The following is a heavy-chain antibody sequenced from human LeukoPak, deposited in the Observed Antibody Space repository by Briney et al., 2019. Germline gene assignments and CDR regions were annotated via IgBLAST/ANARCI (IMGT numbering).Heavy chain of an antibody. D-gene: IGHD3-16*02. CDR2: ISSSSYI. J-gene: IGHJ5*02. Sequence: PGGSLRLSCAASGFTFSSYTMNWVRQAPGKGLEWVSSISSSSYIYYADSVKGRFTISRDNAKNSLYPQMNSLRAEDTAVYYCARDREGDYIWGSYRPDWFDPWGQGTLVTVSS. V-gene: IGHV3-21*01. CDR3: ARDREGDYIWGSYRPDWFDP. CDR1: GFTFSSYT.